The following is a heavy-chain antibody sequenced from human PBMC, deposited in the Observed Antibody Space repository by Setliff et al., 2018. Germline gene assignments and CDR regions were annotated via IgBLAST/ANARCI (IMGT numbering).Heavy chain of an antibody. J-gene: IGHJ6*03. CDR1: DFSVSSVYY. CDR2: VYYSGST. Sequence: SETLSLTCAVSDFSVSSVYYWGWIRQPPGKGLEWIANVYYSGSTYYNPSLESRVTMSVDTSKSQFSLKLTSVTAADTAVYYCARMSGFQYMDVWGKGTTVTVSS. V-gene: IGHV4-38-2*01. D-gene: IGHD3-3*01. CDR3: ARMSGFQYMDV.